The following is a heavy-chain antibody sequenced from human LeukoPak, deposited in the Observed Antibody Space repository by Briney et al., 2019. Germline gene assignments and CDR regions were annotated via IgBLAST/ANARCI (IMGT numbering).Heavy chain of an antibody. CDR3: ARWDGYSSSPDY. CDR1: GYTFTGYY. Sequence: ASVKVSCKASGYTFTGYYMHWVRQAPGQGREWMGWINPNSGDTDYAQKFQGRVTMTRDTSISATYMEVSRLRSDDTAVYYCARWDGYSSSPDYWGQGTLVTVSS. CDR2: INPNSGDT. V-gene: IGHV1-2*02. D-gene: IGHD6-13*01. J-gene: IGHJ4*02.